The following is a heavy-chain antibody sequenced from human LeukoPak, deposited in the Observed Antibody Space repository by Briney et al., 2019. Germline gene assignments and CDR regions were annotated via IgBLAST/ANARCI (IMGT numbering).Heavy chain of an antibody. J-gene: IGHJ4*02. V-gene: IGHV4-30-2*01. CDR3: ARDWVGATDY. CDR1: GGSNSSGGYY. CDR2: IYHSGST. D-gene: IGHD1-26*01. Sequence: SETLSLTCTVSGGSNSSGGYYWSWIRQPPGKGLEWIGYIYHSGSTYYNPSLKSRVTISVDRSKNQFSLKLSSVTAADTAVYYCARDWVGATDYWGQGTLVTVSS.